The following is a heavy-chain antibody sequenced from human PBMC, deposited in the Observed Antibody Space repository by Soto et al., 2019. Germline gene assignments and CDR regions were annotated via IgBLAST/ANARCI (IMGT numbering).Heavy chain of an antibody. V-gene: IGHV4-31*03. CDR2: IYYSGST. J-gene: IGHJ5*02. CDR1: GGSISIGGYY. Sequence: SETLSLTCTVSGGSISIGGYYWSRIRQHPGKGLEWIGYIYYSGSTYYNPSLKSRVTISVDTSKNQFSLKLSSVTAADTAVYYCARGAYYYGSERLGWFDPWGQGTLVTVSS. D-gene: IGHD3-10*01. CDR3: ARGAYYYGSERLGWFDP.